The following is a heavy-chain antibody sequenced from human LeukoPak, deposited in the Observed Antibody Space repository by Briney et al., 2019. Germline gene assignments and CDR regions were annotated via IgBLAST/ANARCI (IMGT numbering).Heavy chain of an antibody. CDR1: GYTFTSYG. D-gene: IGHD1-26*01. CDR3: ARGTSPGVGAPNYFDY. V-gene: IGHV1-18*01. Sequence: ASVKVSCKASGYTFTSYGISWVRQAPGQGLEWMGWISAYNGNTNYAQKLQGRVTMTTDTSTRKAYMELRSLRSDDTAVYYCARGTSPGVGAPNYFDYWGQGTLVPVSS. J-gene: IGHJ4*02. CDR2: ISAYNGNT.